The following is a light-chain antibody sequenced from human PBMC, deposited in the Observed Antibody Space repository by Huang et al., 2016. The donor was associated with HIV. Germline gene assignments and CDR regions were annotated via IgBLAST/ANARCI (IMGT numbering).Light chain of an antibody. V-gene: IGKV1-5*03. CDR3: QQYDNFST. CDR1: QGISDW. Sequence: DIQMTQSPSTLSASVGDRVTITCRASQGISDWLAWYQQKPGKAPKLLSYKASNLEYGVPSRVSGSGSGTEFTLTISSLQPDDFATYYCQQYDNFSTFAQGTKLEIQ. J-gene: IGKJ2*01. CDR2: KAS.